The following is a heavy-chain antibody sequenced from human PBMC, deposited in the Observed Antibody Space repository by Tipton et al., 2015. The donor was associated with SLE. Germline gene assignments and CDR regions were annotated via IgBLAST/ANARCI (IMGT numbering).Heavy chain of an antibody. CDR2: IGTAGDT. D-gene: IGHD6-19*01. CDR1: GFTFSSYD. CDR3: ARGRKQWPLDY. Sequence: GSLRLSCAASGFTFSSYDMHWVRQATGKGLEWVSAIGTAGDTYYPGSVKGRFTISRENAKNSLYLQMNSLRAGDTAVYYCARGRKQWPLDYWGQGTLVTVSS. J-gene: IGHJ4*02. V-gene: IGHV3-13*04.